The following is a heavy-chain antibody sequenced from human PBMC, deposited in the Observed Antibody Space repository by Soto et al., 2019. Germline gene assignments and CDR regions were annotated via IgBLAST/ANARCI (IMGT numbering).Heavy chain of an antibody. CDR1: GFTFRNFG. V-gene: IGHV3-30*03. D-gene: IGHD2-15*01. CDR2: ISYDGSEK. Sequence: PGGSLRLSCAASGFTFRNFGMHWVRQAPGKGLEWVAVISYDGSEKNHADSVKDRSTISRDNSKNTLYLQMDSLRAGDTALYYCARDDIGAPNAFDMWGQGTMVTVSS. J-gene: IGHJ3*02. CDR3: ARDDIGAPNAFDM.